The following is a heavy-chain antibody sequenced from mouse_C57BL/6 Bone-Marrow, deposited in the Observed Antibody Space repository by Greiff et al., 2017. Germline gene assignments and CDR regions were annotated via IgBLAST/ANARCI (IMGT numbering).Heavy chain of an antibody. CDR2: ISNGGGST. J-gene: IGHJ4*01. CDR1: GFTFSDSY. D-gene: IGHD1-1*01. V-gene: IGHV5-12*01. Sequence: EVKVVESGGGLVQPGGSLKLSCAASGFTFSDSYMYWVRQTPEKRLEWVAYISNGGGSTSYPDTVTGRFTITSYNAKNTLYLHMRRLMSEDTAMYYCAREGFLLLLVRYDMDYWGQGTSVTVSS. CDR3: AREGFLLLLVRYDMDY.